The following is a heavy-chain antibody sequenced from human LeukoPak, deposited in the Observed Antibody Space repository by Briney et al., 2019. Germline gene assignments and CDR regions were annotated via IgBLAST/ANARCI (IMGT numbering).Heavy chain of an antibody. CDR1: GFTFSSYW. Sequence: PGGSLRLSCAASGFTFSSYWMHWVRQAPGKGLVWDSRINSDGSSTSYADSVKGRFTISRDNAKNTLYLQMNSLRAEDTAVYYCARDLSYYDFWSGYYTFDYWGQGTLVTVSS. J-gene: IGHJ4*02. V-gene: IGHV3-74*01. CDR2: INSDGSST. CDR3: ARDLSYYDFWSGYYTFDY. D-gene: IGHD3-3*01.